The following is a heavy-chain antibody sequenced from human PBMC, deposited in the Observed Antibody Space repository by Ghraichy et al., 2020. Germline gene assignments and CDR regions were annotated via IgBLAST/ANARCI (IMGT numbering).Heavy chain of an antibody. V-gene: IGHV4-34*01. CDR3: ARAPVYLGYCSGGSCYPFDY. CDR2: INHSGST. Sequence: SQTLSLTCAVYGGSFSGYYWSWIRQPPGKGLEWIGEINHSGSTNYNPSLKSRVTISVDTSKNQFSLKLSSVTAADTAVYYCARAPVYLGYCSGGSCYPFDYWGQGTLVTVSS. J-gene: IGHJ4*02. D-gene: IGHD2-15*01. CDR1: GGSFSGYY.